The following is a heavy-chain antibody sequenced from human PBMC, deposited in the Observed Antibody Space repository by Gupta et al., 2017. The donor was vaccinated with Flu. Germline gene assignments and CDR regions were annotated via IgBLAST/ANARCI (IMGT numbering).Heavy chain of an antibody. Sequence: RQAPGKGLEWVANIKQDGSDKYYVDSVKGRFTISRDNAKNSLYLQVNSLRAEDTAVYYCARDSSPYCGGDCYSDAFDIWGQGTMVTVSS. J-gene: IGHJ3*02. CDR3: ARDSSPYCGGDCYSDAFDI. V-gene: IGHV3-7*01. D-gene: IGHD2-21*02. CDR2: IKQDGSDK.